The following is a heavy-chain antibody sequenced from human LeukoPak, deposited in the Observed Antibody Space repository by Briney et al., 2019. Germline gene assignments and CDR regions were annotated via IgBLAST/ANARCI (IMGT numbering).Heavy chain of an antibody. CDR2: ISTSGST. CDR1: GGSISSYY. CDR3: ASRYGSGSYGFDY. Sequence: SETLSLTCTVSGGSISSYYWSWIRQPPGKGLESIGHISTSGSTNYNPSLKSRVTISVDTSKNQFSLKLSSVTAADTAVYYCASRYGSGSYGFDYWGQGTLVTVSS. V-gene: IGHV4-4*07. J-gene: IGHJ4*02. D-gene: IGHD3-10*01.